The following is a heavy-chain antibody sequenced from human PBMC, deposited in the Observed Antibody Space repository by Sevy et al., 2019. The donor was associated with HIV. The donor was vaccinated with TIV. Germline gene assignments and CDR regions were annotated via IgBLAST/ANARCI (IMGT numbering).Heavy chain of an antibody. V-gene: IGHV3-53*01. CDR1: GFDVSNNY. J-gene: IGHJ5*02. D-gene: IGHD6-13*01. CDR3: ARDYSRRPGWFDP. CDR2: IYSSGTT. Sequence: GGSLRLSCAGSGFDVSNNYMSWVRQAPGKGLEWVSIIYSSGTTYYADSVKGRFTISRDKSKNTVYLHMSSLRADDTAFYHCARDYSRRPGWFDPWGQGTLVTVSS.